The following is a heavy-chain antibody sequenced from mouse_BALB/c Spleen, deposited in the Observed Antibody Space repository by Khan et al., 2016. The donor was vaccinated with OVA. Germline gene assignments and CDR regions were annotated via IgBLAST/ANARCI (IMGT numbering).Heavy chain of an antibody. Sequence: VQLKQSGPGLVKPSQSLSLTCSVTGYSITSGYYWNWIRQFPRNKLEWMGYISFDGNNNYNPSLKNRISITRDTSKNQFFLKLNSVTTEDTATYYCARGRLVKVDYWGQGTTLTVSS. CDR1: GYSITSGYY. CDR2: ISFDGNN. J-gene: IGHJ2*01. D-gene: IGHD2-5*01. CDR3: ARGRLVKVDY. V-gene: IGHV3-6*02.